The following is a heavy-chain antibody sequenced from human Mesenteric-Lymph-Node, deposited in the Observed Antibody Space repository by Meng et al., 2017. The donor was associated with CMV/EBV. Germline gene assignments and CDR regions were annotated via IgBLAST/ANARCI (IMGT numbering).Heavy chain of an antibody. Sequence: SETLSLTCTVSGGSIRSGNDFWAWIRQAPGKGLEWIGNIHHSGTAYYNPSLKSRVIISLDTSKNQFSLKLNSVTAADTAVYYCARDVPDIWSDYYEDYDYYGMDVWGHGTTVTVSS. CDR2: IHHSGTA. CDR1: GGSIRSGNDF. D-gene: IGHD3-3*01. CDR3: ARDVPDIWSDYYEDYDYYGMDV. J-gene: IGHJ6*02. V-gene: IGHV4-39*07.